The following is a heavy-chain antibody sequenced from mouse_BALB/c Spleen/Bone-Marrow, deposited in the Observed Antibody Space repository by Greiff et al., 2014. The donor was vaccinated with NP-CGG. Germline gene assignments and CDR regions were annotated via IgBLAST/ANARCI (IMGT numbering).Heavy chain of an antibody. J-gene: IGHJ2*01. CDR1: GYSFTSYW. CDR2: IYPGNSDT. V-gene: IGHV1-5*01. CDR3: TRLGHYYGSIFAY. Sequence: EVQLQQSGTVLARPGASVKMSCKASGYSFTSYWMHWVKQRPGQGLECIGAIYPGNSDTTYNQQFKGKAKLTAVTSASTAYMELSSLTNEASAVYCCTRLGHYYGSIFAYWGQGTPLTVSS. D-gene: IGHD1-2*01.